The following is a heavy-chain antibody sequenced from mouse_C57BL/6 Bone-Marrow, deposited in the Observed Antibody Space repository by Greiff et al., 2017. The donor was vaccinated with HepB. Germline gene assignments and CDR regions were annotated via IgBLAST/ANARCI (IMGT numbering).Heavy chain of an antibody. Sequence: LVESGASVKMSCKASGYTFTDYNMHWVKQSHGKSLEWIGYINPTNGGTSYNQKFKGKATLTVNKSSSTAYMELRSLTSEDSAVYYCACYYGSSFDYWGQGTTLTVSS. J-gene: IGHJ2*01. CDR3: ACYYGSSFDY. V-gene: IGHV1-22*01. CDR1: GYTFTDYN. D-gene: IGHD1-1*01. CDR2: INPTNGGT.